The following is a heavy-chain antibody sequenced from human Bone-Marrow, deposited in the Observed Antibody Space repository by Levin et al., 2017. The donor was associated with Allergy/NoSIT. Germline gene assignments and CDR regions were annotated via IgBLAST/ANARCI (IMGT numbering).Heavy chain of an antibody. J-gene: IGHJ1*01. CDR3: ATREFGLDCSSASCYGLKH. Sequence: EASVKVSCKGSGYAFTTFWISWVRQMPGKGLEWMGRIDPRDSNIKYSPSFQGHVTISADKSISTAYLQWSSLKASDTAIYYCATREFGLDCSSASCYGLKHWGQGTLVTVSS. CDR1: GYAFTTFW. CDR2: IDPRDSNI. D-gene: IGHD2-2*01. V-gene: IGHV5-10-1*01.